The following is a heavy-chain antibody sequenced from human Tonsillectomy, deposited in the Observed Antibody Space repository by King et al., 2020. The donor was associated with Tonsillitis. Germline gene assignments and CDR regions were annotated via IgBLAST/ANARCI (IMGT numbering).Heavy chain of an antibody. J-gene: IGHJ4*02. CDR2: IDDSGSTT. V-gene: IGHV3-23*04. Sequence: VQLVESGGGLVQPGGSLRLSCAASRFTFSNYAMSWVRQPPGKGLEWVSVIDDSGSTTYYADSMKGRFTISRDNSKNTLYLQINSLRAEDTAVYYCAKPDGNYVRPNVDYWGQGTLGTVAA. CDR1: RFTFSNYA. D-gene: IGHD4-17*01. CDR3: AKPDGNYVRPNVDY.